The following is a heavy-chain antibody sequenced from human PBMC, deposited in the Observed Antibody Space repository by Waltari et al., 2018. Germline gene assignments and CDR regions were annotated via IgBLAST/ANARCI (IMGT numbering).Heavy chain of an antibody. V-gene: IGHV1-18*01. CDR2: TSAHNDDT. D-gene: IGHD4-17*01. CDR1: GYIFTSYG. Sequence: QVQLVQSGGEVKNTGASVKVSCKASGYIFTSYGISWVRQAPGQSLEWMGWTSAHNDDTNYVQRFQDRLTMTTDTSTNTAYMELRSLRSDDTAVYYCARDYYSDYVFDHWGQGTLVIVSS. J-gene: IGHJ4*02. CDR3: ARDYYSDYVFDH.